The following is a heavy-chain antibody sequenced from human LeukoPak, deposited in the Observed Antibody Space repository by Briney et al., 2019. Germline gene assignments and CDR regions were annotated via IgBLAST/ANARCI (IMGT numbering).Heavy chain of an antibody. D-gene: IGHD5-24*01. CDR3: AGRLWRRDGYNLSAFDI. CDR2: IYYSGST. CDR1: GGSISSYY. J-gene: IGHJ3*02. V-gene: IGHV4-59*01. Sequence: SETLSLTCTVSGGSISSYYWNWIRQPPGKGLEWIGYIYYSGSTNYNPSLKSRVSISVDTSKNQFSLKLSSVTAADTAVYYCAGRLWRRDGYNLSAFDIWGQGTMVTVSS.